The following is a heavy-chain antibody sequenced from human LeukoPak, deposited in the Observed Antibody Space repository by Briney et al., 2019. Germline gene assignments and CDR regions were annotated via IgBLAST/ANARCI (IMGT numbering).Heavy chain of an antibody. CDR3: AREREYYYDSTSSDAFDI. CDR2: IWYDGSNK. CDR1: GFTFSSYG. V-gene: IGHV3-33*01. J-gene: IGHJ3*02. Sequence: PGGSLRLSCAASGFTFSSYGMHWVRQAPGKGLEWVAVIWYDGSNKYYADSVKGRFTISRDNPKNTLYLQMNSLRAEDTAVYYCAREREYYYDSTSSDAFDIWGQGTMVTVSS. D-gene: IGHD3-22*01.